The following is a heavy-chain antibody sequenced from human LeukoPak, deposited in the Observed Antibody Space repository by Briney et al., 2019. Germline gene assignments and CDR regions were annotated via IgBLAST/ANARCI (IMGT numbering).Heavy chain of an antibody. Sequence: GASVKVSCKASGYIFSDYYMHWVRQAPGQGLEWLGWINPKSGAADYAQQFRGRVTMTRDTSINTDYMEMKRVTSDDTAVYYCARERDDILGYWGQGTLVTVSS. CDR2: INPKSGAA. CDR3: ARERDDILGY. V-gene: IGHV1-2*02. J-gene: IGHJ4*02. CDR1: GYIFSDYY. D-gene: IGHD3-9*01.